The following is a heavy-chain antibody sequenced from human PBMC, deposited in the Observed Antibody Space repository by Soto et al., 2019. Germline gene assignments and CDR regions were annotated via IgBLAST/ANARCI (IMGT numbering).Heavy chain of an antibody. CDR1: GGTFSSYA. CDR2: IIPIFGTA. CDR3: AIPAKLSGYSSGLYDAAFVY. V-gene: IGHV1-69*01. J-gene: IGHJ4*02. Sequence: QVQLVQSGAEVKKPGSSVKVSCKASGGTFSSYAISWVRQAPGQGLEWMGGIIPIFGTANYAQKFQGRVTITADESTSTAYMELSSLRSEDTAVYYCAIPAKLSGYSSGLYDAAFVYWGQGTLVTVSS. D-gene: IGHD6-19*01.